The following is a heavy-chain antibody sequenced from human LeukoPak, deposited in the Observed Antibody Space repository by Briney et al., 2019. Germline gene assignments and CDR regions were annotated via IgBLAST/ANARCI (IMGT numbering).Heavy chain of an antibody. V-gene: IGHV3-11*01. J-gene: IGHJ4*02. CDR2: ISSSGSNI. CDR1: GFTLSDYY. CDR3: ARRRDYFDY. Sequence: GGSLRLSCAASGFTLSDYYMSWIRQAPGKGLEWISYISSSGSNIYYADSVKGRLTMSRDNAKGSLYLQMNSLRAEDTAIYYCARRRDYFDYWGQGTLVTVSS.